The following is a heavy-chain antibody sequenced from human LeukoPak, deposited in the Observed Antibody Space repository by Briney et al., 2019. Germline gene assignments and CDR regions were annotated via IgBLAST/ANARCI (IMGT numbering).Heavy chain of an antibody. CDR2: ISGSSSYI. CDR3: ARSGYSSSWGPDYFDY. Sequence: PGGSLRLSCAASGFTFSTYNMNWVRQAPGKGLEWVSSISGSSSYIYYADSVKGRFSISRDNAKNSLYLQMNSLRAEDTAVYYCARSGYSSSWGPDYFDYWGQGTLVTVSS. CDR1: GFTFSTYN. V-gene: IGHV3-21*01. D-gene: IGHD6-13*01. J-gene: IGHJ4*02.